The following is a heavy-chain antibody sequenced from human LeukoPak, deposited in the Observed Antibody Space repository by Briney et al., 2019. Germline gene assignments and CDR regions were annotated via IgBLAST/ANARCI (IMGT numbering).Heavy chain of an antibody. D-gene: IGHD3-22*01. CDR1: GGSISSYY. V-gene: IGHV4-59*01. Sequence: SETLSLTCTVSGGSISSYYWSWIRQPAGKGLEWIGYIYYSGSTYYNPSLRSRVTISVDTSKNQFSLKLSSVTAADTAVYYCARSSEGRYYYGSSGYSYYYYYMDVWGKGTTVTISS. J-gene: IGHJ6*03. CDR3: ARSSEGRYYYGSSGYSYYYYYMDV. CDR2: IYYSGST.